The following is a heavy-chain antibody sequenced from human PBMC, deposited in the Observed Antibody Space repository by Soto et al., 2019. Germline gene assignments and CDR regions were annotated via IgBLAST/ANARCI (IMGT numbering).Heavy chain of an antibody. Sequence: GGSLRLSCAASGFTFSSYWMHWVRQAPGKGLVWVSRINSDGSSTSYADSVKGRFTISRDNAKNTLYLQMNSLRAEDTAVYYCARVLAARRYRGFFDYWGQGTLVTVSS. CDR3: ARVLAARRYRGFFDY. D-gene: IGHD6-6*01. V-gene: IGHV3-74*01. CDR1: GFTFSSYW. J-gene: IGHJ4*02. CDR2: INSDGSST.